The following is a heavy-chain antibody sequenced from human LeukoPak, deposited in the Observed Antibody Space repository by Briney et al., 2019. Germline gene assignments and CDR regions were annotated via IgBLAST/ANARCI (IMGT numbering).Heavy chain of an antibody. CDR1: GYTFTSYG. J-gene: IGHJ4*02. Sequence: ASVKVSCKASGYTFTSYGISWVRQAPGQGLEWLGCISAYNGLTNYAQKLLGRVTLSTDTSTSTAYMELRSLRSDDTAVYYCARVGLVPTTLILLFPPDYWGQGTLVTVSS. D-gene: IGHD3-10*01. CDR3: ARVGLVPTTLILLFPPDY. CDR2: ISAYNGLT. V-gene: IGHV1-18*01.